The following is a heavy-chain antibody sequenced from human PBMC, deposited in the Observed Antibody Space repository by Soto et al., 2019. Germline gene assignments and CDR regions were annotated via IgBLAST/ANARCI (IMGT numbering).Heavy chain of an antibody. CDR2: ISYDGSDK. Sequence: QVHLVESGGGLVQPGRSLRLSCAASGFSFSRYDMNWVRQAPGKGLEWVALISYDGSDKSFSDSVKGRLTISRENSKNTVSLEMNSLRTKDTAAYYCAKGVPSPTQHAFDIWGQGTMVTVAS. V-gene: IGHV3-30*18. CDR1: GFSFSRYD. J-gene: IGHJ3*02. CDR3: AKGVPSPTQHAFDI.